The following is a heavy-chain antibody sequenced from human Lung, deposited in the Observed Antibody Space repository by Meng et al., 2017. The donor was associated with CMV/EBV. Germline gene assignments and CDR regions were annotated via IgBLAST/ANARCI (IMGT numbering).Heavy chain of an antibody. J-gene: IGHJ4*02. CDR1: GFTFRTYC. CDR2: INSGRSGT. CDR3: ARSSSDY. D-gene: IGHD2/OR15-2a*01. V-gene: IGHV3-74*01. Sequence: SLTLSGAPSGFTFRTYCRHWVGLAPGKGLVWVSHINSGRSGTSYADSVKGRFTISRDNAKNTLYLQMSSLRAEDTAVYYCARSSSDYWGQGTLVTVSS.